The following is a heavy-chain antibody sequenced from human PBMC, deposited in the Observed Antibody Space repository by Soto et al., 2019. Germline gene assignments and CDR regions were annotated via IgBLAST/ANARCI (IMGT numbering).Heavy chain of an antibody. J-gene: IGHJ5*02. V-gene: IGHV3-30-3*01. Sequence: GGSLRLSCAASGFTFSSYALHWVRQAPGKGLEWVAVISYDGSNKYYADSVKGRFTISRDNSKNTLYLQMNSLRAEDPAVYYCARDSRKRPPTGYHGRGARDCFDPWGQGTLVTVSS. CDR1: GFTFSSYA. CDR2: ISYDGSNK. D-gene: IGHD1-1*01. CDR3: ARDSRKRPPTGYHGRGARDCFDP.